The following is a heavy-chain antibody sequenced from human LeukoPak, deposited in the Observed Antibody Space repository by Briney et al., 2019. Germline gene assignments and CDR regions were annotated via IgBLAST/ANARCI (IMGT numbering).Heavy chain of an antibody. CDR2: INHSGST. CDR3: ARHPSITMVRGDTAFDY. V-gene: IGHV4-39*01. D-gene: IGHD3-10*01. CDR1: GGSISSSSYY. J-gene: IGHJ4*02. Sequence: PSETLSLTCTVSGGSISSSSYYWSWIRQPPGKGLEWIGEINHSGSTNYNPSLKSRVTISVDTSKNQFSLKLSSVTAADTAVYYCARHPSITMVRGDTAFDYWGQGTLVTVSS.